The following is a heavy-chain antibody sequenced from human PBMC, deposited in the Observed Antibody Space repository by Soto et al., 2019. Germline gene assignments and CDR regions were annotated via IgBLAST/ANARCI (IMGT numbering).Heavy chain of an antibody. CDR1: GFTFDDYA. Sequence: PGGSLRLSCAASGFTFDDYAMHWVRQAPGKGLEGVSGISWNSGSIGYADSVRGRFTISRDNAKNSLYLQMNSLRAEDTALYYCAKDNEIAVAGTGAFDIWGQGTMVTVSS. V-gene: IGHV3-9*01. CDR3: AKDNEIAVAGTGAFDI. D-gene: IGHD6-19*01. J-gene: IGHJ3*02. CDR2: ISWNSGSI.